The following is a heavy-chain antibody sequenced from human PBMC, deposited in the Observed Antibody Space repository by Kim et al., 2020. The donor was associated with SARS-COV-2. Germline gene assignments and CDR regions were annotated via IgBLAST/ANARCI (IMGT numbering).Heavy chain of an antibody. CDR2: IVVGSGNT. CDR3: AAARVVAANDWFDP. D-gene: IGHD2-15*01. J-gene: IGHJ5*02. CDR1: GFTFTNSA. V-gene: IGHV1-58*01. Sequence: SVKVSCKASGFTFTNSAVQWVRQARGQRLEWIGWIVVGSGNTNYAQTFQERITITRDMSTSTAYMELSSLRSEDTAVYYCAAARVVAANDWFDPWGQGT.